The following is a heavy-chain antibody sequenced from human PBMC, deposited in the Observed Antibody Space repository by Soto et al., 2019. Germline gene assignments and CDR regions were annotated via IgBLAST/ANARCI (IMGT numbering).Heavy chain of an antibody. J-gene: IGHJ4*02. V-gene: IGHV3-30*18. CDR2: ISYDGSNK. CDR3: AKGGYYGSGSRPFDY. CDR1: GFTFSSYG. Sequence: ESGGGVVQPGRSLRLSCAASGFTFSSYGMHWVRQAPGKGLEWVAVISYDGSNKYYADSVKGRFTISRDNSKNTLYLQMNSLRAEDTAVYYCAKGGYYGSGSRPFDYWGQGTLVTVSS. D-gene: IGHD3-10*01.